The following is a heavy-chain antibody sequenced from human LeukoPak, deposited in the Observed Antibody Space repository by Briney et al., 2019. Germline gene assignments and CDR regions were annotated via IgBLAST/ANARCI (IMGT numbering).Heavy chain of an antibody. CDR1: GGSFKGYY. CDR3: ARGHGSRGSEGILDY. CDR2: INHRGST. V-gene: IGHV4-34*01. J-gene: IGHJ4*02. D-gene: IGHD5-12*01. Sequence: PSEALSLPFSVYGGSFKGYYWSWLRPPPGKGLEGVGEINHRGSTNYNPSLTTRVTISVDTSRNPISLKWSSVTAADTAVYYCARGHGSRGSEGILDYWGQGTLVTVSS.